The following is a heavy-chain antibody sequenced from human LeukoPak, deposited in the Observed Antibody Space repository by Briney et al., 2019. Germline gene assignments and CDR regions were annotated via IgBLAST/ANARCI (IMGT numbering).Heavy chain of an antibody. CDR1: GFTFSSYD. CDR2: IGTDGDT. J-gene: IGHJ4*02. D-gene: IGHD5-18*01. Sequence: HGGSLRLSCAASGFTFSSYDMHWVRQATGKGLEWVSAIGTDGDTYYRASVKGRFTISRENARKSLHLQMTSLTVGDTAVYYCVRAGYGLDYWGQGILVTVSS. CDR3: VRAGYGLDY. V-gene: IGHV3-13*04.